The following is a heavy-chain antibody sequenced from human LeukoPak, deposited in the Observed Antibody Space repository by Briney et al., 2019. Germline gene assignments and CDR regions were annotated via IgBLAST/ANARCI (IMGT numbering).Heavy chain of an antibody. Sequence: GESLQISCKGSGYRFTSYWIGWVRQMPGKGLEGMVIIYPGDSVTRYSPSFQVHVTISADKSIDTAYLQWSSLKASDTAMYYCGRQNTNRIDYWGQGTLVTVSS. J-gene: IGHJ4*02. D-gene: IGHD1/OR15-1a*01. V-gene: IGHV5-51*01. CDR2: IYPGDSVT. CDR3: GRQNTNRIDY. CDR1: GYRFTSYW.